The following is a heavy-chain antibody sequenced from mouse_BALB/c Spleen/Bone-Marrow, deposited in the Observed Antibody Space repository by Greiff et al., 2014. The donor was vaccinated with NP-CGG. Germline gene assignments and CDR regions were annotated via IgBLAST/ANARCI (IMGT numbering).Heavy chain of an antibody. Sequence: QVQLKESGAELAKPGASVKMSCKASGYTFTSYWMHWVKQRPGQGLEWIGYINPSTGYTEYNQKFKDKATLTADKSSSTAYMQLSPLTSEVFAFYFCAISATMMFAYWGQGTLVTVSA. D-gene: IGHD2-4*01. CDR3: AISATMMFAY. CDR1: GYTFTSYW. CDR2: INPSTGYT. V-gene: IGHV1-7*01. J-gene: IGHJ3*01.